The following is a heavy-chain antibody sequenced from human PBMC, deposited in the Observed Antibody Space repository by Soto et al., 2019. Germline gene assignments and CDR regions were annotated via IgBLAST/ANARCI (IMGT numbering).Heavy chain of an antibody. CDR1: RVTYSSYC. CDR2: ISYDGSNT. D-gene: IGHD1-26*01. J-gene: IGHJ4*02. V-gene: IGHV3-30*18. Sequence: SLRLSWVASRVTYSSYCMHWVRQAPGKGLELVAIISYDGSNTYYADSVKGRFTISRDNSKNTLYLQMNSLRAEDTSVYYCAKEGGLSGSYYISSSYYFDYWGQGTLVPVSS. CDR3: AKEGGLSGSYYISSSYYFDY.